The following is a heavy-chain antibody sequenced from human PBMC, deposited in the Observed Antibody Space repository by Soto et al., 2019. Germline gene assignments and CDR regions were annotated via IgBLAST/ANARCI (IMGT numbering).Heavy chain of an antibody. J-gene: IGHJ4*02. V-gene: IGHV4-59*08. CDR3: ARQEYSSSWYY. D-gene: IGHD6-13*01. CDR1: GGSISSYY. Sequence: PSETLSLTCTVSGGSISSYYWSWIRQPPGKGLEWIGYIYYSGSTNYNPSLKSRVTISVDTSKNQFSLKLSSVTAADTAVYYCARQEYSSSWYYWGQGTLVTVSS. CDR2: IYYSGST.